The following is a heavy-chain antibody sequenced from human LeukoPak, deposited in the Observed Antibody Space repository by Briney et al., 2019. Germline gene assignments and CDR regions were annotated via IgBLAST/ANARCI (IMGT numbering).Heavy chain of an antibody. V-gene: IGHV3-7*01. CDR2: IKQDGSEK. D-gene: IGHD3-22*01. J-gene: IGHJ4*02. Sequence: PGGSLRLSCAASGFTFSSYWMSWVRQAPGKGLEWVANIKQDGSEKYYVDSVKGRFTISRDNAKNSLYLQMSSLRAEDTAVYYCARIPPHYDSSGYYYPENYYFDYWGQGTLVTVSS. CDR3: ARIPPHYDSSGYYYPENYYFDY. CDR1: GFTFSSYW.